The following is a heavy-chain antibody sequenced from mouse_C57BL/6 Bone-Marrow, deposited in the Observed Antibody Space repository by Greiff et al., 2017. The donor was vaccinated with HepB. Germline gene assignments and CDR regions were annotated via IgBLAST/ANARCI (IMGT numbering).Heavy chain of an antibody. CDR2: ILPGSGST. J-gene: IGHJ3*01. CDR3: ARTLRFAY. Sequence: QVQLQQSGAELMKPGASVKLSCKASGYTFTGYWIEWVKQRPGHGLEWIGEILPGSGSTNYNEKFKGKATLTADTSSNTAYMQLSSLTTEDSALYYCARTLRFAYWGQGTLVTVSA. CDR1: GYTFTGYW. V-gene: IGHV1-9*01.